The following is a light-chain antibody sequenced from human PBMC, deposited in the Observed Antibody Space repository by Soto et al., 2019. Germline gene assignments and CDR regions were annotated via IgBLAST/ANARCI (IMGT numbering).Light chain of an antibody. CDR2: DAS. V-gene: IGKV1-5*01. CDR1: QIISSW. Sequence: GDRVTITCRASQIISSWLAWYQQKPGKAPKLLIRDASRLESGVPSRFSGSESGTEFTLTISSLRPDDFATYYRQQYLSYPWTFGQGTKVEIK. CDR3: QQYLSYPWT. J-gene: IGKJ1*01.